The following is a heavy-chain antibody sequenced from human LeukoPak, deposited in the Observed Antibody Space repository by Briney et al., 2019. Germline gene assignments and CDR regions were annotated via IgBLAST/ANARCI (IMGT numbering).Heavy chain of an antibody. CDR1: GFTFSSYS. J-gene: IGHJ4*02. D-gene: IGHD6-19*01. V-gene: IGHV3-21*01. CDR3: ARDRTGALAGFDY. CDR2: ISSSSSYI. Sequence: GGSLRLSCAASGFTFSSYSMNWVRQASGKGLEWVSSISSSSSYIYYADSVKGRFTISRDNAKNSLYLQMNSLRAEDTAVYYCARDRTGALAGFDYWGQGTLVTVSS.